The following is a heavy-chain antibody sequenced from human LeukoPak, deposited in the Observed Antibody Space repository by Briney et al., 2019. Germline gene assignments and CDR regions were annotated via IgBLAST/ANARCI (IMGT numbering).Heavy chain of an antibody. J-gene: IGHJ6*02. D-gene: IGHD2-2*01. CDR2: ISWNSGSI. Sequence: GGSLRLSCAAPGCTFDDYAMHWVRQAPGKGLEWVSGISWNSGSIGYADSVKGRFTISRDNAKNSLYLQMNSLRAEDTALYYCAKEGYQLLIYYYGMDVWGQGTTVTVSS. V-gene: IGHV3-9*01. CDR1: GCTFDDYA. CDR3: AKEGYQLLIYYYGMDV.